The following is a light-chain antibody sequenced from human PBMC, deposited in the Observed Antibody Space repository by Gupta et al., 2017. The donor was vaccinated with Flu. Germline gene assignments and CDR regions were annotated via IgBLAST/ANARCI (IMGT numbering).Light chain of an antibody. CDR1: QSISNY. Sequence: DRVTITCRASQSISNYLDWYQQKPGKAPELLIYAASSLHSGVPSRFSGSGSGTDFTLTISSLQPEDFATYYCQQSYSSLPITFGQGTRLEIK. CDR2: AAS. J-gene: IGKJ5*01. V-gene: IGKV1-39*01. CDR3: QQSYSSLPIT.